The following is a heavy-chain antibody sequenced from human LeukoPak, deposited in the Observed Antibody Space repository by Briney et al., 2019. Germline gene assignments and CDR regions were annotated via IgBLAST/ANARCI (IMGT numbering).Heavy chain of an antibody. Sequence: PSETLSLTCTVSGGSISSYYWSWIRQPPGKGLEWIGYIYYSGSTNYNPSLKSRVTISVDTSKNQFSLKLSSVTAADTAVYYCARVRGSYFEFDYWGQGTLVTVSS. CDR2: IYYSGST. J-gene: IGHJ4*02. CDR3: ARVRGSYFEFDY. V-gene: IGHV4-59*01. D-gene: IGHD1-26*01. CDR1: GGSISSYY.